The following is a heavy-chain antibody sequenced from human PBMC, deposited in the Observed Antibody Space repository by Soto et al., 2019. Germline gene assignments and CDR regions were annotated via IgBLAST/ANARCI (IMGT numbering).Heavy chain of an antibody. CDR3: AKDGVDYH. J-gene: IGHJ1*01. CDR1: GFTFSSYG. Sequence: QVQLVESGGGVVQPGRSLRLSCAASGFTFSSYGMHWVRQAPGKGLEWVAVISYDGSDKYYADSVKRRFTSSRDNSKNTLYLQMNSLRAEDTAVYYCAKDGVDYHWGQGTLVTVSS. CDR2: ISYDGSDK. V-gene: IGHV3-30*18. D-gene: IGHD2-15*01.